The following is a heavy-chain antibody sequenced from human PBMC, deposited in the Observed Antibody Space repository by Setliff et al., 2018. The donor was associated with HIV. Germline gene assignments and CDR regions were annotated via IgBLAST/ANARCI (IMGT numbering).Heavy chain of an antibody. CDR3: VRDQLRWPERWDFDF. CDR1: GFVFTDHS. V-gene: IGHV3-48*01. Sequence: GSLRLSCAASGFVFTDHSLHWVRQAPGEGQEWISYISATGTTVSYADSVRGRFIISRDSVRNEVYLQMKSLRVDDTALYYCVRDQLRWPERWDFDFWGQGTLVTVSS. D-gene: IGHD1-26*01. CDR2: ISATGTTV. J-gene: IGHJ4*02.